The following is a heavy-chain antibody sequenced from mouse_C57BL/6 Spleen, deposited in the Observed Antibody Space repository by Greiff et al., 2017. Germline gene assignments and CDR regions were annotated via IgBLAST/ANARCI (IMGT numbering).Heavy chain of an antibody. CDR1: GYTFTDYY. CDR3: ARRITTVVEDAMDY. CDR2: INPYNGGT. D-gene: IGHD1-1*01. V-gene: IGHV1-19*01. Sequence: EVQLQQSGPVLVKPGASVKMSCKASGYTFTDYYMNWVKQSHGKSLEWIGVINPYNGGTSYNQKFKGKATLTVDKSSSTAYMALNSLTSEDSAVYYCARRITTVVEDAMDYWGQGTSVTVSS. J-gene: IGHJ4*01.